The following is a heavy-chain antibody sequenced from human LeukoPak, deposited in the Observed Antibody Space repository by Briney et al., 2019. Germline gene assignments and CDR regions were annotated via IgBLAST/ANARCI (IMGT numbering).Heavy chain of an antibody. D-gene: IGHD3-22*01. CDR2: ITSRDGGT. CDR3: ARDRPNYYGSDGHYYRRDGDY. J-gene: IGHJ4*02. Sequence: GGSLRLSCAASGFTFNIYAMSWVRQAPGKGLEWVSSITSRDGGTFYADSVKGRFTISRDNSKNTQYLQMNSLRADDTAIYYCARDRPNYYGSDGHYYRRDGDYWGQGTLVTVSS. CDR1: GFTFNIYA. V-gene: IGHV3-23*01.